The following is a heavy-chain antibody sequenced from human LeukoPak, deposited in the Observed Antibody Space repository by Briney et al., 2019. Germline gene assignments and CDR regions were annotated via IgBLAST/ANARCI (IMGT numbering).Heavy chain of an antibody. J-gene: IGHJ3*02. Sequence: GGSLRLSCAASGFIFSDYYMSWIRQAPGKGLEWVSYISSSGSTIYYADSVKGRFTISRDNAKNSLYLQMNSLRAEDTAVYYCARDGIVGAPDAFDIWGQGTMVTVSS. CDR1: GFIFSDYY. CDR2: ISSSGSTI. CDR3: ARDGIVGAPDAFDI. D-gene: IGHD1-26*01. V-gene: IGHV3-11*04.